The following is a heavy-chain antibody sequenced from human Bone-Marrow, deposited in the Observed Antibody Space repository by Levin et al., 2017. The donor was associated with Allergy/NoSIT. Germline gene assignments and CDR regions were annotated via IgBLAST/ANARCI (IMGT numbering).Heavy chain of an antibody. D-gene: IGHD2-15*01. Sequence: SGGSLRLSCAASGFTVSNNYMRWVRQAPGKGLEWVSLIYSGGTTYYADSVKGRFTISRDNSKNTVYLQMNSLRAEDTAVYYCERNRHCIGSRCYSVWGQGTLVTVSS. CDR1: GFTVSNNY. J-gene: IGHJ4*02. CDR2: IYSGGTT. V-gene: IGHV3-53*01. CDR3: ERNRHCIGSRCYSV.